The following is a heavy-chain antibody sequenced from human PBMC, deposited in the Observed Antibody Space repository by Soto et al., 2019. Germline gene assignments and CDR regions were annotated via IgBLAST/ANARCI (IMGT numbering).Heavy chain of an antibody. J-gene: IGHJ4*02. CDR2: INPNSGGT. Sequence: GASVKVSCKASGYTFTGYYMHWVRQAPGQGLEWMGWINPNSGGTNYAQKFQGWVTMTRDTSISTAYMELSRLRSDDTAVYYCARDSSRCTNGVCNFDYWGQGTLVTVSS. CDR3: ARDSSRCTNGVCNFDY. V-gene: IGHV1-2*04. CDR1: GYTFTGYY. D-gene: IGHD2-8*01.